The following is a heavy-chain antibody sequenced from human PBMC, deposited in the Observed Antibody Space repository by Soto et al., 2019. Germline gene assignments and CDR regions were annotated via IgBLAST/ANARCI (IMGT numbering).Heavy chain of an antibody. CDR3: AWYWRAAAVLNWFDP. CDR2: IYYSGST. J-gene: IGHJ5*02. D-gene: IGHD2-8*02. V-gene: IGHV4-31*03. CDR1: GGSISSGGYY. Sequence: SETLSLTCTVSGGSISSGGYYWSWIRQHPGKGLEWIGYIYYSGSTYYNPSLKSRVTISVDTSKNQFSLKLSSATAADTAVYYCAWYWRAAAVLNWFDPWGLGTPVTVSS.